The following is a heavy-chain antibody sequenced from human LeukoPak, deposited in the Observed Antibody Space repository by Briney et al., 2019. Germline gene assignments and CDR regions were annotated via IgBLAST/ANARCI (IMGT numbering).Heavy chain of an antibody. CDR3: ARRGVGPTRLYYFDY. CDR2: IYYSGST. Sequence: KSSETLSLTCTVSGGSISSSSYYWGWIRQPPGKGLEWIGTIYYSGSTYYNPSLKSRVTISVDTSKKQFSLKLSSVTAADTAVYYCARRGVGPTRLYYFDYWGQGTLVTVSP. CDR1: GGSISSSSYY. J-gene: IGHJ4*02. D-gene: IGHD1-26*01. V-gene: IGHV4-39*01.